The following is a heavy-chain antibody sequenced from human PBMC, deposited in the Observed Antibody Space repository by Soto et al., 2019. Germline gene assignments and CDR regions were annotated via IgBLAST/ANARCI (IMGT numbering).Heavy chain of an antibody. Sequence: QVQLQESGPGLVKPSETLSLTCTVSGGSISSYYWSWIRQPPGKGLEWIGYMYHSGRTSYNPSLKSRVTISVDTSKNQFSLKLSSVTAADTAVYYCARRDSSSWYLDYWGQGTLVTVSS. J-gene: IGHJ4*02. D-gene: IGHD6-13*01. CDR2: MYHSGRT. CDR1: GGSISSYY. V-gene: IGHV4-59*08. CDR3: ARRDSSSWYLDY.